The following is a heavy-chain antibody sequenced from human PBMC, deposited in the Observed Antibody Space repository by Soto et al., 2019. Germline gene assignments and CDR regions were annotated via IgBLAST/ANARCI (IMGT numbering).Heavy chain of an antibody. Sequence: SLRLSCAASGFTLSSYGMHWVRQAPGKGLEWVAVIWYDGSNKYYADSVKGRFTISRDNSKNTLYLQMNSLRAEDTAVYYCAREPTFEHSSGYYLDYWGQGTLVTVSS. V-gene: IGHV3-33*01. J-gene: IGHJ4*02. CDR2: IWYDGSNK. CDR3: AREPTFEHSSGYYLDY. CDR1: GFTLSSYG. D-gene: IGHD3-22*01.